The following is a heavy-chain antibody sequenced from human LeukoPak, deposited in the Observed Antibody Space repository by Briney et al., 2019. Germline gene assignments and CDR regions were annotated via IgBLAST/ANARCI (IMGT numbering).Heavy chain of an antibody. V-gene: IGHV4-4*02. J-gene: IGHJ5*02. D-gene: IGHD3-10*01. CDR1: GGSISSSNW. Sequence: PSETLSLTCAVSGGSISSSNWWSWVRQPPGKGLEWIGEIYHSGSTNYNPSLKSRVTISVDKSKNQFSLKLSSVTAADTAVYYCARLHTTPVSAMGSWFDPWGQGTLVTVSS. CDR2: IYHSGST. CDR3: ARLHTTPVSAMGSWFDP.